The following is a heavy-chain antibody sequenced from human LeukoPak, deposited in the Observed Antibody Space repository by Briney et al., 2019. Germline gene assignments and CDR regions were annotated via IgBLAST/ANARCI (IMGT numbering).Heavy chain of an antibody. CDR2: INHNGNVN. J-gene: IGHJ6*02. CDR1: GFTFSSYW. Sequence: GGSLRLSCAASGFTFSSYWMNRARQAPGKGLEWVASINHNGNVNYYVDSVKGRFTISRDDAKNSLYLQMSNLRAEDTAVYFCARGGGLDVWGQGATVTVSS. CDR3: ARGGGLDV. D-gene: IGHD3-16*01. V-gene: IGHV3-7*03.